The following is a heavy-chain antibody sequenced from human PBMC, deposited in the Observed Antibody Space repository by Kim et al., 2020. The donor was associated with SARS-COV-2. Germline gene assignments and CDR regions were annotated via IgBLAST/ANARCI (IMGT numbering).Heavy chain of an antibody. Sequence: ASVKVSCKASGYTFTSYAMNWVRQATGQGLEWMGWINTNTGNPTYAQGFTGRFVFSLDTSVSTAYLQISSLKAEETAVYYCARKVAAAGIDYWGQGTLVTVSS. D-gene: IGHD6-13*01. J-gene: IGHJ4*02. CDR2: INTNTGNP. V-gene: IGHV7-4-1*02. CDR1: GYTFTSYA. CDR3: ARKVAAAGIDY.